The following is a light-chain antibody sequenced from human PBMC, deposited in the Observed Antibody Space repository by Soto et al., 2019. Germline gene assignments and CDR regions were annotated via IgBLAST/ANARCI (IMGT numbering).Light chain of an antibody. CDR2: EGS. V-gene: IGLV2-23*03. CDR3: CSYAGSYTFVV. Sequence: QSVLTQPASVSGSPGQSITISCTGTSSDVGSYNLVSWYQQHPGKAPKLMIYEGSKRPSGVSNRFSGSKSGNTDSVTITGLHAADWSDYDCCSYAGSYTFVVFCGGTKVTVL. CDR1: SSDVGSYNL. J-gene: IGLJ3*02.